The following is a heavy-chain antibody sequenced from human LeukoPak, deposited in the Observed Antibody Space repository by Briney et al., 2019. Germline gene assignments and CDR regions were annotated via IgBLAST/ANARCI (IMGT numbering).Heavy chain of an antibody. CDR2: IYYSGST. J-gene: IGHJ3*02. Sequence: KPSETLSLTCTVSGGSISSGDYYWSWIRQPPGKGLEWIGYIYYSGSTYYNPSLKSRVTISVDTSKNQFSLKLSSVTAADTAVYYCARVEGITIFGVDISDAFDIWGQGTMVTVSS. D-gene: IGHD3-3*01. CDR1: GGSISSGDYY. V-gene: IGHV4-30-4*08. CDR3: ARVEGITIFGVDISDAFDI.